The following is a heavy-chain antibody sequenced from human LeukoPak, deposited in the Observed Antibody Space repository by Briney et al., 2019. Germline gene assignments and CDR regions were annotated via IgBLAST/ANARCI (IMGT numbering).Heavy chain of an antibody. V-gene: IGHV4-34*01. J-gene: IGHJ4*02. CDR3: ARPPYYDSSGYRDY. CDR2: INHSGST. Sequence: KTSETLSLTCAVYGGSFSGYYWSWIRQPPGKGLEWIGEINHSGSTNYNPSLKSRVTISVDTSKNQFSLKLSSVTAADTAVYYCARPPYYDSSGYRDYWGQGTLVTVSS. CDR1: GGSFSGYY. D-gene: IGHD3-22*01.